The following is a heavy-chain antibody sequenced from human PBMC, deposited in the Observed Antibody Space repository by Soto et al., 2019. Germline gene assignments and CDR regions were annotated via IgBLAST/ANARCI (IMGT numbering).Heavy chain of an antibody. Sequence: EEQLVESGGGLGKVGGSLRLSCAASGFTFSSFGMTWVRQAPGKGLAWVSCISRRSTYIYSADSLKGRFTISRDDAKNSLYLQINDVRVEDTAVYYCARVDGISGNTANWYFELWGRGTPVTVSS. D-gene: IGHD1-20*01. CDR1: GFTFSSFG. J-gene: IGHJ2*01. CDR2: ISRRSTYI. CDR3: ARVDGISGNTANWYFEL. V-gene: IGHV3-21*01.